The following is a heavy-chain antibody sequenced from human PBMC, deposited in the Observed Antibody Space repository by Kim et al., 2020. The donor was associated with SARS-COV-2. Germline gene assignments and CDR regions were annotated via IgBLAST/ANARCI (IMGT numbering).Heavy chain of an antibody. V-gene: IGHV3-23*01. D-gene: IGHD2-21*02. CDR3: AKSSCTGDCYRYFDY. Sequence: GGSLRLSCAASGFMFRSYAMIWVRQAPGKGLQWVSGISDSGGSTYYADSVKGRFTISRDNSKNTLFLQMNSLRAEDTALYYCAKSSCTGDCYRYFDYWGQGTLVTVSS. J-gene: IGHJ4*02. CDR2: ISDSGGST. CDR1: GFMFRSYA.